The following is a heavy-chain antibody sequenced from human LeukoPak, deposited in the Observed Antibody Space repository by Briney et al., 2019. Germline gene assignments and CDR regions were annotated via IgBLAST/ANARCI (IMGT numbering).Heavy chain of an antibody. CDR3: AKDQIVGATTIYYFDY. D-gene: IGHD1-26*01. Sequence: GGSLRLSCAASGFTFSSYAMSWVRQAPGKGLEWVSAISGSGGSTYYADSVKGRFTISRDNSKNTLYLQMNSLRAEDTAVYYCAKDQIVGATTIYYFDYWGQGALVTVSS. CDR2: ISGSGGST. CDR1: GFTFSSYA. V-gene: IGHV3-23*01. J-gene: IGHJ4*02.